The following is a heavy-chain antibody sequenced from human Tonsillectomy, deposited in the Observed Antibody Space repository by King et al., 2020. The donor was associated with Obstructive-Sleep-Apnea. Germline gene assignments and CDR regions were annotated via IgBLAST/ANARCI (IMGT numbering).Heavy chain of an antibody. J-gene: IGHJ4*02. CDR2: ISYDGSDK. CDR3: TREDDYYGNYYFDY. V-gene: IGHV3-30*04. Sequence: QLVQSGGGVVQPGRSLRLSCAASGFTFSSYAMHWVRQAPGKGLEWVALISYDGSDKYYADSVKGRFTLSRDNSKNTLFLQMNSLRAEDTAVYYCTREDDYYGNYYFDYWGQGTLVTVSS. CDR1: GFTFSSYA. D-gene: IGHD3-10*01.